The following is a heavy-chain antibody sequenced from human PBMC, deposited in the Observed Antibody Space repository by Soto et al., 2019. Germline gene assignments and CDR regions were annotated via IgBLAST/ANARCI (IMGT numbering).Heavy chain of an antibody. V-gene: IGHV1-8*01. CDR2: MNPNSGNT. CDR1: GYTFTSYD. D-gene: IGHD3-3*01. Sequence: QVQLVQSGAEVKKPGASVKVSCKASGYTFTSYDINWVRQATGQGLEWMGWMNPNSGNTGYAQKFQGRGTMTKNNYISTAYMELSSMRSEATAVYYCARSGQVGNWFGPWGQGTLVTVSS. CDR3: ARSGQVGNWFGP. J-gene: IGHJ5*02.